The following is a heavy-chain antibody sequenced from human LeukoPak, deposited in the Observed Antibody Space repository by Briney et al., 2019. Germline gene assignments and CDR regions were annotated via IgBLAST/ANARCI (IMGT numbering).Heavy chain of an antibody. V-gene: IGHV3-7*02. CDR1: GFAFSTYW. Sequence: PGGSLRLSCAASGFAFSTYWMSWVRQAPGKGLEWVANINRDGGEKYYVDSVKGRFTISRDNAKNSLYLQMNSLRAEDSAVYYCARVLVRGTNWFDPWGQGTLVTVSS. D-gene: IGHD3-16*01. CDR3: ARVLVRGTNWFDP. CDR2: INRDGGEK. J-gene: IGHJ5*02.